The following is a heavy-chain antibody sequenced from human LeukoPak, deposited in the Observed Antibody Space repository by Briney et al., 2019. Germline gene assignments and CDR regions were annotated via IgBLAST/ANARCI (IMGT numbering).Heavy chain of an antibody. J-gene: IGHJ3*02. D-gene: IGHD1-26*01. Sequence: PGGSPRLSCAASGFTFSSYGMSWVRQAPGKGLEWVSIIYSGGSTFYADSVKGRFTISRDNSKNTLYLQMNSLRAEDTAVYYCARGGSYLSAFDIWGQGTMVTVSS. V-gene: IGHV3-53*01. CDR3: ARGGSYLSAFDI. CDR1: GFTFSSYG. CDR2: IYSGGST.